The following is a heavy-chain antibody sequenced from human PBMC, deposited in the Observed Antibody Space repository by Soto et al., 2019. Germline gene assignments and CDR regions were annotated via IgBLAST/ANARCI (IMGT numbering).Heavy chain of an antibody. V-gene: IGHV4-30-4*01. CDR2: IYYSGRT. J-gene: IGHJ4*02. Sequence: QVQLQESGPGLVKPSQTLSLTCTVSGGSISSDYYYWSWIRQPPGKGLEWIGYIYYSGRTAYNPSLKSRIIISIATSKNQFSLSLNSLNAADTAVYYCAGELNNSPEYFDFWGLGTLVTVSS. D-gene: IGHD1-1*01. CDR3: AGELNNSPEYFDF. CDR1: GGSISSDYYY.